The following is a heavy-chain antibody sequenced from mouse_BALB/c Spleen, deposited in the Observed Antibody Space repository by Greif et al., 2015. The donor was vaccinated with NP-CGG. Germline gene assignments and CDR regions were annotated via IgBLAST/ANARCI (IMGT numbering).Heavy chain of an antibody. D-gene: IGHD1-1*01. J-gene: IGHJ1*01. CDR1: GFNIKDTY. V-gene: IGHV14-3*02. CDR2: IDPANDNT. Sequence: EVKLMEPGAELVKPGASVKLSCTASGFNIKDTYMHWVKQRPEQGLEWIGRIDPANDNTKYDPKFQGKATITADTSSNTAYLQLSSLTSEDTAVYYCVIYYYGWYFDVWGAGTTVTVSS. CDR3: VIYYYGWYFDV.